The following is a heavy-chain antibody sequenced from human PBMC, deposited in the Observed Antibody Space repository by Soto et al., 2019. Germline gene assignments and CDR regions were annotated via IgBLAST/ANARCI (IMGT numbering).Heavy chain of an antibody. CDR1: GYTFTSYD. J-gene: IGHJ5*02. CDR2: MNPNSGNT. CDR3: ARGRYCSSTSCYQGGNWFDP. V-gene: IGHV1-8*01. D-gene: IGHD2-2*01. Sequence: QVQLVQSGAEVKKPGASVKVSCKASGYTFTSYDINWVRQATGQGLEWMGWMNPNSGNTGYAQKFQGRVTMTRNTSISTAYMELSSVRSEDTAVYYCARGRYCSSTSCYQGGNWFDPWGQGTLVTVSS.